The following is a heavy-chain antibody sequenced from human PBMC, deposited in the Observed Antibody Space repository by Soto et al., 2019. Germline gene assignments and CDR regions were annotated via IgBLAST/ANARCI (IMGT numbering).Heavy chain of an antibody. D-gene: IGHD3-16*01. CDR1: SFTFSRYG. CDR3: ARVDTRWLQWGIDY. CDR2: ISSSTSYV. Sequence: GRPLPLSCAASSFTFSRYGMNCLRQAPGKRLEWVASISSSTSYVYYADSVKGRFSTSRDKSKNTLYLQMNSLRAEDTAVYYCARVDTRWLQWGIDYWGQGT. J-gene: IGHJ4*02. V-gene: IGHV3-21*01.